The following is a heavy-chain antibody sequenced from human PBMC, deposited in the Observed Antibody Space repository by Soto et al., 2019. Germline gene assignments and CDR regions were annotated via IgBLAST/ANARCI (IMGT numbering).Heavy chain of an antibody. CDR3: ARPAVNDLDADSSAFDI. CDR1: GGTFSSQT. D-gene: IGHD1-1*01. CDR2: VIPIIGEG. Sequence: QVQLVQSGAEVKEPGSSVKVSCKVSGGTFSSQTINWVRQVPGQGLEWMGSVIPIIGEGKYAQSFLGRVTIPADRSTTTAYMEWSSLRSEDTAVYYCARPAVNDLDADSSAFDIWGQGTMVTVSS. V-gene: IGHV1-69*02. J-gene: IGHJ3*02.